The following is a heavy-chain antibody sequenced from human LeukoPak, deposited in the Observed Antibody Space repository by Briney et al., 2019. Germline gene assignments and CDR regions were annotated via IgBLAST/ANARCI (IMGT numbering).Heavy chain of an antibody. J-gene: IGHJ4*02. Sequence: ASVKVSCKASGGTFSSYAISWVRQAPGQGLEWMGGIIPIFGTANYAQKFQGRVTITADESTSTAYMELSSLRSEDTAVYYCARGGDYVWGSYRYDLDYWGQGTLVTVSS. CDR2: IIPIFGTA. V-gene: IGHV1-69*13. D-gene: IGHD3-16*02. CDR3: ARGGDYVWGSYRYDLDY. CDR1: GGTFSSYA.